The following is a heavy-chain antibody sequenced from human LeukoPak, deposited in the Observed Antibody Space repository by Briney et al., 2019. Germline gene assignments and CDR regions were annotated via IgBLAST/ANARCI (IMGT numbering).Heavy chain of an antibody. CDR1: GFDFSTQW. Sequence: GGSLRLSCAASGFDFSTQWMSWVCQAPGKGLEWVAIVNQGATQKYYVDSVKGRFTISRDNAENSLYLQMNSLRADDTAVYYCARHFPGRLRWLQFGGFDPWGQGTLVTVSS. CDR3: ARHFPGRLRWLQFGGFDP. V-gene: IGHV3-7*01. CDR2: VNQGATQK. D-gene: IGHD5-24*01. J-gene: IGHJ5*02.